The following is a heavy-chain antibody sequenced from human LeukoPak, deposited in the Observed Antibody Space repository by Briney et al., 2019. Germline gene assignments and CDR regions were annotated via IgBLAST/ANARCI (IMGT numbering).Heavy chain of an antibody. V-gene: IGHV4-31*03. Sequence: PSETLSLTCTVSGGSISSGGYYWSWIRQHPGKGLEWIGYIYYSGSTYYNPSLKSRVTISVDTSKNQFSLKLSSVTAADTAVYYCARGRRTMVRGVIITNVKNRNWFDPWGQGTLVTVSS. CDR3: ARGRRTMVRGVIITNVKNRNWFDP. CDR1: GGSISSGGYY. D-gene: IGHD3-10*01. CDR2: IYYSGST. J-gene: IGHJ5*02.